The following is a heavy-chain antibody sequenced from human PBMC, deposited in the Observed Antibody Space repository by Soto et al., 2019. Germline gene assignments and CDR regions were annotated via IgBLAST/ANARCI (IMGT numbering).Heavy chain of an antibody. CDR2: IYPGDSDT. CDR3: ARAGDSSSWTRNYYYGMDV. Sequence: GESLKISCKGSGYSFTSYWIGWVRQMPGKGLEWMGIIYPGDSDTRYSPSFQGQVTISADKSISTAYLQWSSLKASDTAMYYCARAGDSSSWTRNYYYGMDVWGQGTTVTVSS. J-gene: IGHJ6*02. D-gene: IGHD6-13*01. CDR1: GYSFTSYW. V-gene: IGHV5-51*01.